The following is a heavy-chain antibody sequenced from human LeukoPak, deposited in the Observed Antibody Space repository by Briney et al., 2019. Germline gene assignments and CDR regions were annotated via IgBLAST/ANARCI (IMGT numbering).Heavy chain of an antibody. CDR2: ISAYNGNT. CDR1: GYTFTSYG. Sequence: SVKVSCKASGYTFTSYGISWVRQAPGQGLEWMGWISAYNGNTNYAQKLQGRVTMTTDTSTSTAYMELRSLRSDDTAVYYCARDPGMVTTPYYYGMDVWGQGTTVTVSS. V-gene: IGHV1-18*01. D-gene: IGHD4-23*01. J-gene: IGHJ6*02. CDR3: ARDPGMVTTPYYYGMDV.